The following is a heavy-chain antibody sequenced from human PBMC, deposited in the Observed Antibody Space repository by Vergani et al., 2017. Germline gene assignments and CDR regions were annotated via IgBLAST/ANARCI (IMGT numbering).Heavy chain of an antibody. Sequence: QVPLVESGGGVVQPGRSLRLSCAASGFTFNQYGMHWVRQAPGKGLEWVAVTWYDGNNKQYAVSVKGRVTISRDNFKSTMYLQMNSLRDEDTGVYYCARDLRLLYNRFDPWGQGTLVTVSS. CDR2: TWYDGNNK. CDR3: ARDLRLLYNRFDP. J-gene: IGHJ5*02. D-gene: IGHD1-14*01. CDR1: GFTFNQYG. V-gene: IGHV3-33*01.